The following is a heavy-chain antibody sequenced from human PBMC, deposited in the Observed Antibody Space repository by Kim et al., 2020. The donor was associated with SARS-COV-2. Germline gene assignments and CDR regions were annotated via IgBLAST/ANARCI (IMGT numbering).Heavy chain of an antibody. J-gene: IGHJ4*02. D-gene: IGHD3-22*01. CDR1: GFTFSSYS. Sequence: GGSLRLSCAASGFTFSSYSMNWVRQAPGKGLEWVSYISSSGSAIYYADSVKGRFTISRDNAKNSLYLQMHSLRAEDTAVYYCARDSYYDTSGYYLYYFDYWGQGTLVTVSS. V-gene: IGHV3-48*04. CDR3: ARDSYYDTSGYYLYYFDY. CDR2: ISSSGSAI.